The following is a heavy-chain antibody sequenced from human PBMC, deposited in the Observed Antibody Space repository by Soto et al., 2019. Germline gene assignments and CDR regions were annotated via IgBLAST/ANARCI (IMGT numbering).Heavy chain of an antibody. V-gene: IGHV3-11*01. J-gene: IGHJ6*03. D-gene: IGHD3-10*01. Sequence: SLRLSCAASGFTFSDYYMSWIRQAPGKGLEWVSYISSSGSTIYYADSVKGRFTISRDNAKNSLYLQMNSLRAEDTAVYYCAREGGDPYYYYYYMDVWGKGTTVTVSS. CDR2: ISSSGSTI. CDR1: GFTFSDYY. CDR3: AREGGDPYYYYYYMDV.